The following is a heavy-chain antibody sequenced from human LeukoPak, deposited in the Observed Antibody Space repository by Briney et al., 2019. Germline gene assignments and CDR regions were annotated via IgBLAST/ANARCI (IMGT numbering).Heavy chain of an antibody. J-gene: IGHJ4*02. CDR3: AREDTYYDFWSGYYERDYFDY. CDR2: INPSGGST. D-gene: IGHD3-3*01. CDR1: GYTFTSYY. Sequence: ASVKVSRKASGYTFTSYYMHWVRQAPGQGLEWMGIINPSGGSTSYAQKFQGRVTMTRDTSTSTVYMELSSLRSEDTAVYYCAREDTYYDFWSGYYERDYFDYWGQGTLVTVSS. V-gene: IGHV1-46*01.